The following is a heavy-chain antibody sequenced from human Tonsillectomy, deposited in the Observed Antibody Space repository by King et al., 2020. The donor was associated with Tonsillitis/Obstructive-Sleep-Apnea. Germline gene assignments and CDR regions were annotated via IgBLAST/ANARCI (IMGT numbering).Heavy chain of an antibody. D-gene: IGHD3-22*01. V-gene: IGHV3-33*01. Sequence: QLVQSGGGAVQPGGSLRLSCAASGFTFNRYAMHWVRQAPGKGLEWVAVIWYDGSNKYYADSVKGRFTISRDNSKNIVYLQMNSLRAEDTAVYYCARDPPDDSTGYFSFDYWGQGTLVTVSS. CDR1: GFTFNRYA. J-gene: IGHJ4*02. CDR2: IWYDGSNK. CDR3: ARDPPDDSTGYFSFDY.